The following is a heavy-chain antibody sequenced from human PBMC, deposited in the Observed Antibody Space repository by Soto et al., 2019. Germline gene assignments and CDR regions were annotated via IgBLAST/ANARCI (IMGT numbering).Heavy chain of an antibody. CDR3: ARLNRYCSGGSCYSGWFDP. J-gene: IGHJ5*02. V-gene: IGHV5-51*01. D-gene: IGHD2-15*01. Sequence: GESLKISCKGSGYSFTSYWIGWVRQMPGKGLEWMGIIYPGDSDTRYSPSFQGQVTISADKSISTAYLQWSSLKASDTAMYYCARLNRYCSGGSCYSGWFDPWGQGTLVTVSA. CDR1: GYSFTSYW. CDR2: IYPGDSDT.